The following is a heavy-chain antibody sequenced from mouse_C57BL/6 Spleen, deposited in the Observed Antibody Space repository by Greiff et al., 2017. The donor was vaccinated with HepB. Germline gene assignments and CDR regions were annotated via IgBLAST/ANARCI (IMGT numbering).Heavy chain of an antibody. V-gene: IGHV1-50*01. CDR1: GYTFTSYW. CDR3: ARADGYDPYYAMDY. Sequence: QVQLQQPGAELVKPGASVKLSCKASGYTFTSYWMQWVKQRPGQGLEWIGEIDPSDSYTNYNQKFKGKATLTVDTSSSTAYMQLSSLTSEDSSVYYCARADGYDPYYAMDYWGQGTSVTVSS. J-gene: IGHJ4*01. D-gene: IGHD2-2*01. CDR2: IDPSDSYT.